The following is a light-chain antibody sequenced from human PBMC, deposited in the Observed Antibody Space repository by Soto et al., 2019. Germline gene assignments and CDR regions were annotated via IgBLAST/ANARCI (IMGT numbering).Light chain of an antibody. CDR3: HQYDSDRT. V-gene: IGKV1-5*03. CDR1: QTISSW. J-gene: IGKJ1*01. Sequence: DIQMTQSPSTLSGSVGDRVTITCRASQTISSWLAWYQQKPGKAPKLLIYKASTLKSGVPSRFRGRGSGTNFTLAISSLQPDHFATYYCHQYDSDRTFGQGTKVDIK. CDR2: KAS.